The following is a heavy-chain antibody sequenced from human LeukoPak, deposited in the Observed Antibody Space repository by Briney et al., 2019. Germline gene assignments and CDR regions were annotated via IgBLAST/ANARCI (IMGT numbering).Heavy chain of an antibody. V-gene: IGHV3-48*03. Sequence: PGGSLRLSCAASGFTFSSYEMNWVRQAPGKGLEWVSYISSVGNTIYYADSVKGRFTISRDNAKNSLYLQMNSLRAEDTAIYYCARSTVVPRADFDIWGQGTMVTVSS. D-gene: IGHD4-23*01. J-gene: IGHJ3*02. CDR3: ARSTVVPRADFDI. CDR1: GFTFSSYE. CDR2: ISSVGNTI.